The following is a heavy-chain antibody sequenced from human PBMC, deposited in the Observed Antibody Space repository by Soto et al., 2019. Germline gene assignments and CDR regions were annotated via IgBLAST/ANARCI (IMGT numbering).Heavy chain of an antibody. D-gene: IGHD6-13*01. CDR2: INAGNGNT. CDR1: GYTFTSYA. V-gene: IGHV1-3*01. J-gene: IGHJ4*02. CDR3: ARVGIAAAAWLLYYFDY. Sequence: GASVKVSCKASGYTFTSYAMHWVRQAPGQRLEWMGWINAGNGNTKYSQKFQGRVTITRDTSASTAYMELSSLRSEDTAVYYCARVGIAAAAWLLYYFDYWGQGTLVTVSS.